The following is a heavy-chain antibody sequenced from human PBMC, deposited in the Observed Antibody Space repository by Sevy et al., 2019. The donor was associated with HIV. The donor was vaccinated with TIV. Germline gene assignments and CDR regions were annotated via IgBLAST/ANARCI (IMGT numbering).Heavy chain of an antibody. CDR2: INPKNDVT. Sequence: ASVKVSCKASGYSFTDYYMHWVRQAPGQGLEWMAWINPKNDVTNYAQKFQGRVTMTRDTSTSTAYMELTRLESDDTAVYYCARARRVTTVYYYYGMDVWGQGTTVTVSS. D-gene: IGHD5-18*01. CDR3: ARARRVTTVYYYYGMDV. J-gene: IGHJ6*02. V-gene: IGHV1-2*02. CDR1: GYSFTDYY.